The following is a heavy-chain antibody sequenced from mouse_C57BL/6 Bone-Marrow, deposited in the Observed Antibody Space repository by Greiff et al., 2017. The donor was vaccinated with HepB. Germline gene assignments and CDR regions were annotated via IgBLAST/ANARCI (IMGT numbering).Heavy chain of an antibody. CDR2: IDPSDSYT. CDR1: GYTFTSYW. D-gene: IGHD2-4*01. CDR3: ANYDYDGYAMDY. Sequence: QLQQPGAELVKPGASVKLSCKASGYTFTSYWMQWVKQRPGQGLEWIGEIDPSDSYTNYNQKFKGKATLTVDTSSSTAYMQLSSLTSEDSAVYYCANYDYDGYAMDYWGQGTSVTVSS. J-gene: IGHJ4*01. V-gene: IGHV1-50*01.